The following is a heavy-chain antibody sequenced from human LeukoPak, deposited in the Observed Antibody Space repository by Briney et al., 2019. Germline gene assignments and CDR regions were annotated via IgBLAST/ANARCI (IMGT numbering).Heavy chain of an antibody. D-gene: IGHD6-13*01. CDR2: IRYDGSNK. CDR3: AKDNNPYSSRQAGFDY. V-gene: IGHV3-30*02. Sequence: GGSLRLSCAASGFTFSSYGMHWVRQAPGKGLEWVAFIRYDGSNKYYADSVKGRFTISRDNSKNTLYLQMNSLRAEDTAVYYCAKDNNPYSSRQAGFDYWGQGTLVTVSS. CDR1: GFTFSSYG. J-gene: IGHJ4*02.